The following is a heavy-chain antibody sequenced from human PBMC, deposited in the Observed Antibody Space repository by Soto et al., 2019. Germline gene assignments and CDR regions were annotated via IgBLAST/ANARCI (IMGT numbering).Heavy chain of an antibody. J-gene: IGHJ3*02. CDR1: GGSISSYY. V-gene: IGHV4-59*01. D-gene: IGHD3-10*01. CDR3: ARDESGRPETI. CDR2: IYNSGST. Sequence: QVQLQESGPGLLKPSETLSLTCTVSGGSISSYYWSWVRQPPGKGLEWIAYIYNSGSTNYNPSLKSRVTISVDTSKNQFSLKLSSVTAADTAVYYCARDESGRPETIWGQGTMVTVSS.